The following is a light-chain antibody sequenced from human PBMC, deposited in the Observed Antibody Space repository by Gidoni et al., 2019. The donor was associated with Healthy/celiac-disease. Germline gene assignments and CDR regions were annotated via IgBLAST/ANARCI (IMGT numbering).Light chain of an antibody. CDR2: DAS. Sequence: EIGLTQSPATLSLSPGERATLSCRASQSVSSYLAWYQQKPGQAPRLLLYDASNRATGIPARFSGSGSGTDFTLPISILVPEDFAVYYCHQRSNWLITFGQGTRLEIK. CDR3: HQRSNWLIT. J-gene: IGKJ5*01. V-gene: IGKV3-11*01. CDR1: QSVSSY.